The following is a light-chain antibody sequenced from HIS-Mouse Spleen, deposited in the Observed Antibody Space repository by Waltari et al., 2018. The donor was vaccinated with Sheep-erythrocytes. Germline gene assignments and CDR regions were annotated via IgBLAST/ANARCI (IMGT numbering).Light chain of an antibody. J-gene: IGLJ3*02. CDR1: SRDVGGYNY. CDR2: EVS. Sequence: QSALTQPASVSGSPGQSITIPCTGTSRDVGGYNYVPWYQQHPGKAPKLMIYEVSNRPSGVSNRFSGSKSGNTASLTISGLQAEDEADYYCSSYTSSSTLEGVFGGGTKLTVL. V-gene: IGLV2-14*01. CDR3: SSYTSSSTLEGV.